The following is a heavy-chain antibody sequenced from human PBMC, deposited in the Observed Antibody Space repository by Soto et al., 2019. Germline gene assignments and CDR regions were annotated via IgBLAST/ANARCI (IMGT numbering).Heavy chain of an antibody. J-gene: IGHJ6*02. CDR2: ISYDGSNK. CDR1: GFTFSSYG. CDR3: AKALWTAARYYYGMDV. Sequence: GSLRLSCAASGFTFSSYGMHWVRQAPGKGLEWVAVISYDGSNKYYADSVKGRFTISRDNSKNTLYLQMNSLRAEDTAVYYCAKALWTAARYYYGMDVWGQGTTVTVSS. D-gene: IGHD6-6*01. V-gene: IGHV3-30*18.